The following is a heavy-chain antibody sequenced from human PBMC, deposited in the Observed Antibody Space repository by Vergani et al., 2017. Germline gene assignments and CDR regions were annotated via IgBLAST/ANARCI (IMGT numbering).Heavy chain of an antibody. CDR3: ARDLWYQLLYLDP. J-gene: IGHJ5*02. CDR2: IYYSGST. D-gene: IGHD2-2*02. CDR1: GGSISSSSYY. V-gene: IGHV4-39*07. Sequence: QLQLLESGPGLVKPSETLSLTCTVSGGSISSSSYYWGWIRQPPGKGLEWIGSIYYSGSTYYNPSLKSRVTISVDTSKNQFSLKLSSVTAADTAVYYCARDLWYQLLYLDPWGQGTLVTVSS.